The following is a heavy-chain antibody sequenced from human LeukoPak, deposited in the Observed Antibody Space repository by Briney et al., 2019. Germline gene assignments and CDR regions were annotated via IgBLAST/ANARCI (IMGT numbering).Heavy chain of an antibody. J-gene: IGHJ4*02. CDR2: ISYDGSNK. CDR3: ARGYCSGWYFWTGWTMESYYFDY. V-gene: IGHV3-30-3*01. Sequence: GGSLRLSCAASGFTFSSYAMRWVRQAPGKGLEWVAVISYDGSNKYYADSVKGRFTISRDNSKNTLYLQMNSLRAEDTAVYYCARGYCSGWYFWTGWTMESYYFDYWGQGTLVTVSS. CDR1: GFTFSSYA. D-gene: IGHD6-19*01.